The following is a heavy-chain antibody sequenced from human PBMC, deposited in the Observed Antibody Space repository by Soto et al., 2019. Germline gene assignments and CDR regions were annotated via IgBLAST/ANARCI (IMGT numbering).Heavy chain of an antibody. CDR1: GGSVTSYY. CDR3: ARATGFADIALCHAAMDD. V-gene: IGHV4-59*02. CDR2: IYYSGST. Sequence: SETLSLTCTVSGGSVTSYYWSWIRQPPGKGMEWIAYIYYSGSTNYNPSLKSRVTVSVDMAKNQFSLTLTSVTAADTAVYYCARATGFADIALCHAAMDDWGDGTTVTV. D-gene: IGHD2-2*01. J-gene: IGHJ6*02.